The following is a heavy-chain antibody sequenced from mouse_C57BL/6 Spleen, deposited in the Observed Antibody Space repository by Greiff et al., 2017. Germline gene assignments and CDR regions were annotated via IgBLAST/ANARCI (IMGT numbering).Heavy chain of an antibody. CDR3: ARDYGSSPVFAY. CDR1: GYAFSSSW. CDR2: IYPGDGDT. J-gene: IGHJ3*01. V-gene: IGHV1-82*01. Sequence: VQLQQSGPELVKPGASVKISCKASGYAFSSSWMNWVKQRPGKGLEWIGRIYPGDGDTNYNGKFKGKATLTADKSSSTAYMQLSSLTSEDSAVYFCARDYGSSPVFAYWGQGTLVTVSA. D-gene: IGHD1-1*01.